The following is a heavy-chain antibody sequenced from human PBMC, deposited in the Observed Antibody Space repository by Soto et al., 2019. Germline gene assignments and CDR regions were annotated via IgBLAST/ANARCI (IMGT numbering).Heavy chain of an antibody. D-gene: IGHD2-15*01. CDR2: IYYSGSS. V-gene: IGHV4-30-4*08. CDR3: AGGGARWPGYFDS. CDR1: GASISGHYY. J-gene: IGHJ4*02. Sequence: SETLSLTCSVSGASISGHYYWSWIRQSPEKGLEWIGYIYYSGSSYSNPALQSRLSMSLDTSKNQFSLKLRSVTAADTAVYYCAGGGARWPGYFDSWGQGALVTVSS.